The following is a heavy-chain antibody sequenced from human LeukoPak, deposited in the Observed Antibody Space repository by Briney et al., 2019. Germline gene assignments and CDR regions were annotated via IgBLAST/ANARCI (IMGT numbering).Heavy chain of an antibody. D-gene: IGHD3-10*01. CDR3: ASNRGNYYGSGSSEYFQH. CDR2: INHSGRS. V-gene: IGHV4-34*01. Sequence: PSETLSLTCAVYGGSFSEYYWSWIRQPPGKGLEWIGQINHSGRSNHNPSLKSRVTISVDTSKNQFSLKLSSVTAADTAVYYCASNRGNYYGSGSSEYFQHWGQGTLVTVSS. CDR1: GGSFSEYY. J-gene: IGHJ1*01.